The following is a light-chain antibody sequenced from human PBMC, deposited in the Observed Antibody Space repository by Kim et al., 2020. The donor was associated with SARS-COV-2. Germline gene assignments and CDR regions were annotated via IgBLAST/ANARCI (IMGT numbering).Light chain of an antibody. Sequence: ASVGDRVTITCRASQNIHTWLAWFQQKPGKAPNLLIYKVSTLEGGVPSRFSGSGSGTDFTLTINSLQPDDFATYYCQQYLDYPLTLGGGTKVEIK. J-gene: IGKJ4*01. V-gene: IGKV1-5*03. CDR1: QNIHTW. CDR3: QQYLDYPLT. CDR2: KVS.